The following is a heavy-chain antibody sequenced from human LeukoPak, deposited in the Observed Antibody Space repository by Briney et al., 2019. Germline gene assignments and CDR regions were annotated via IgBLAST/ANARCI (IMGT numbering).Heavy chain of an antibody. CDR3: ARQMAGSIEAPYPFDY. CDR1: GGSIRSFY. J-gene: IGHJ4*02. Sequence: PSETLSLTCTVSGGSIRSFYWSWIRQPPGKGLEWIGFIYYSGSTNYNPSLKSRVTISVDTSKNQFSLKLSSVTAADTAVYYCARQMAGSIEAPYPFDYWGPGTLVTVSS. CDR2: IYYSGST. V-gene: IGHV4-59*08. D-gene: IGHD6-6*01.